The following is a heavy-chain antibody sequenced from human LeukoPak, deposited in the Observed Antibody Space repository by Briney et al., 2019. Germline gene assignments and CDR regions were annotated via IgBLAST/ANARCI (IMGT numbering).Heavy chain of an antibody. Sequence: GGSLRLSCAASGFTFTGYSMNWFRQAPGKGLVWVSRIKSDGSLISYADSVKGQFTISRDNAKNTLYLQMNSLRAEDTAVYYCAKDFDDSSGYYSLPFPPLDYWGQGTLVTVSS. D-gene: IGHD3-22*01. J-gene: IGHJ4*02. V-gene: IGHV3-74*01. CDR2: IKSDGSLI. CDR1: GFTFTGYS. CDR3: AKDFDDSSGYYSLPFPPLDY.